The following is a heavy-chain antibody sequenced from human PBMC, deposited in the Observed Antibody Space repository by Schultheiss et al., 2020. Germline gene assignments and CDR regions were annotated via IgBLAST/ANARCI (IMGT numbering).Heavy chain of an antibody. CDR3: ARESGQWPTYKYYMDV. D-gene: IGHD6-19*01. CDR1: DDSLGRGYY. Sequence: SETLSLTCNVSDDSLGRGYYWNWIRQPPGKGLEWIGRIYTSGITNYNPSLTSRVTISVDTSKKQFSLKLTSVTAADTAVYYCARESGQWPTYKYYMDVWSKRTRVTIA. V-gene: IGHV4-4*07. J-gene: IGHJ6*03. CDR2: IYTSGIT.